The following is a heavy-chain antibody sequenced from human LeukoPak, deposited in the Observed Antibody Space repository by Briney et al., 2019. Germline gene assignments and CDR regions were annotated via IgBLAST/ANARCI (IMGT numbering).Heavy chain of an antibody. J-gene: IGHJ6*02. CDR3: ARDWSRFLVVVPAFLDHYCYYGMDV. D-gene: IGHD2-2*01. CDR2: ISAYNGNT. Sequence: GASVKVSCKASGYTFTSYGISWVRQAPGQGLEWMGWISAYNGNTNYAQKLQGRVTMTTDTSTSTAYMELRSLRSDDTAVYYCARDWSRFLVVVPAFLDHYCYYGMDVWGQGTTVTVSS. V-gene: IGHV1-18*01. CDR1: GYTFTSYG.